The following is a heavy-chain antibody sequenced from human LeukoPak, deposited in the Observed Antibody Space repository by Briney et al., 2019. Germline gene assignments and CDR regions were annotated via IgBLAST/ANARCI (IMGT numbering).Heavy chain of an antibody. V-gene: IGHV3-7*01. CDR1: GFTFSSFW. D-gene: IGHD2-2*02. Sequence: PGGSLRLSCAASGFTFSSFWMHWVRQAPGKGLEWVATIKQDGSDKYYVDSVKGRFTISRDNAKNSLYLQMNSLRAEDTAVYYCARDKEDVVVPAAIIYYYYYMDVWGKGTTVTVSS. CDR3: ARDKEDVVVPAAIIYYYYYMDV. J-gene: IGHJ6*03. CDR2: IKQDGSDK.